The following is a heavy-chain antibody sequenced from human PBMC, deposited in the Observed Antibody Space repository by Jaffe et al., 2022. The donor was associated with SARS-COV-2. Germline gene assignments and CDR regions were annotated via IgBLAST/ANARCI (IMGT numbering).Heavy chain of an antibody. Sequence: QVQLVQSGAEVKKPGASVKVSCKASGYTFTGYYMHWVRQAPGQGLEWMGWINPNSGGTNYAQKFQGRVTMTRDTSISTAYMELSRLRSDDTAVYYCALRGYSGYDDHGEHFDYWGQGTLVTVSS. CDR1: GYTFTGYY. CDR2: INPNSGGT. J-gene: IGHJ4*02. CDR3: ALRGYSGYDDHGEHFDY. V-gene: IGHV1-2*02. D-gene: IGHD5-12*01.